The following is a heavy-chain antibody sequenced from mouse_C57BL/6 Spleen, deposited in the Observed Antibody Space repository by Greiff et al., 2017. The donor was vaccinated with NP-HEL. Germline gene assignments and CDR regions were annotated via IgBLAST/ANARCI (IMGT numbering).Heavy chain of an antibody. CDR2: IYPGDGDT. D-gene: IGHD3-2*02. CDR3: ARSGTDQAGAY. V-gene: IGHV1-80*01. J-gene: IGHJ3*01. CDR1: GYAFSSYW. Sequence: QVQLQQPGAELVKPGASVKISCKASGYAFSSYWMNWVKQRPGKGLEWIGQIYPGDGDTNYKGKFKGKATLTADKSSSTAYMQLSSLTSKDTAVYFCARSGTDQAGAYWGQGTLVTVSA.